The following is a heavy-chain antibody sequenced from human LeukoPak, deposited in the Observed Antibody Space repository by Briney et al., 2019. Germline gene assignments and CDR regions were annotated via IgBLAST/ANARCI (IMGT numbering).Heavy chain of an antibody. CDR1: GYTFSGYY. CDR2: INPNSGAT. CDR3: ARADLLTGYYILDF. J-gene: IGHJ4*02. Sequence: ASVKVSCKASGYTFSGYYMHCVRQAPGQGLGWMGWINPNSGATKFAQKFQGRVSMTRDTSISTAYMELSRLRSDDTAVYYCARADLLTGYYILDFWGQGTLVTVSS. D-gene: IGHD3-9*01. V-gene: IGHV1-2*02.